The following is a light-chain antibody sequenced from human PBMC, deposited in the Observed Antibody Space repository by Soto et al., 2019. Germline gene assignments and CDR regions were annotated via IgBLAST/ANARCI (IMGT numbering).Light chain of an antibody. J-gene: IGKJ1*01. CDR1: QSVSNW. V-gene: IGKV1-5*03. Sequence: DIQMTQSPSTLSASVGDRVTITCRASQSVSNWLAWYQQTPGKAPKLLIYKASTLKSGVPSRFSGSGSGTEFTLTISSLQHEDFATYFCQQSYSPPRTFGQGTKVDIK. CDR2: KAS. CDR3: QQSYSPPRT.